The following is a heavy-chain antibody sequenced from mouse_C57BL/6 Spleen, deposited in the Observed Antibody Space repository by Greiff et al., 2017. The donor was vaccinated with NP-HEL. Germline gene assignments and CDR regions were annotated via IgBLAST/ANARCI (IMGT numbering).Heavy chain of an antibody. CDR1: GYSITSGYY. J-gene: IGHJ4*01. V-gene: IGHV3-6*01. Sequence: EVQLQQSGPGLVKPSQSLSLTCSVTGYSITSGYYWNWIRQFPGNKLEWMGYISYDGSNNYNPSLKNRISITRDTSKNQFFLKLNSVTTEDTATYYCARIVPYYAMDYWGQGTSVTVSS. D-gene: IGHD2-12*01. CDR2: ISYDGSN. CDR3: ARIVPYYAMDY.